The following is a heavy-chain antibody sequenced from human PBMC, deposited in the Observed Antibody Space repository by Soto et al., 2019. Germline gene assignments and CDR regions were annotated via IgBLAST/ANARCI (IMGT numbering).Heavy chain of an antibody. CDR2: INDKSTNT. V-gene: IGHV3-23*01. CDR1: GFSFGFHG. J-gene: IGHJ4*02. D-gene: IGHD7-27*01. Sequence: GGSLRLSCTASGFSFGFHGMTWVRQAPGKGLEWVSTINDKSTNTHYIDSVRGRFTISRDNSQNTLYLQMDRLRAEDTAIYFCVAWVHQHLDSWGRGTRVTVSS. CDR3: VAWVHQHLDS.